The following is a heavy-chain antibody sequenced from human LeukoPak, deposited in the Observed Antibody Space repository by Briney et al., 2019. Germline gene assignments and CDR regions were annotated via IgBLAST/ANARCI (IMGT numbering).Heavy chain of an antibody. CDR2: IIPIFGTA. Sequence: SVKVSCKASGGTFSSYAISWVRQAPGQGLEWMGGIIPIFGTANYAQKFQGRVTITADKSTSTAYMELSSLRSEDTAVYYCARAGHYYDSSGLSWGQGTLVTVSS. D-gene: IGHD3-22*01. J-gene: IGHJ4*02. CDR1: GGTFSSYA. CDR3: ARAGHYYDSSGLS. V-gene: IGHV1-69*06.